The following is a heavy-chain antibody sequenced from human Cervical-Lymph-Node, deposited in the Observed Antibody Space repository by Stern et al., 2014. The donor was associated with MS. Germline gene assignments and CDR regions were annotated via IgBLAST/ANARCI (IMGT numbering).Heavy chain of an antibody. D-gene: IGHD2-15*01. V-gene: IGHV3-30-3*01. CDR3: GRDTCRGGGCYFRY. J-gene: IGHJ4*02. Sequence: MQSGRSLRLSCAASGFIFSNYAMHWVRQAPGKGLDWVAFVSNEGSKQFYADSVKGRFTISRDNANNTLYLQMNSLRPEDTAVYYCGRDTCRGGGCYFRYWGQGILITVSS. CDR2: VSNEGSKQ. CDR1: GFIFSNYA.